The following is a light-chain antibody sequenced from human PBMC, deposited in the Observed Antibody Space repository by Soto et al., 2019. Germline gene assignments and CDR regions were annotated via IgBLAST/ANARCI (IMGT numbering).Light chain of an antibody. Sequence: QSALTQPASVSGSPGQSITISCTGTMSDVGRYNYVSWYQQYPGKAPKAMIYDVSNRPSGVSNRCSGSKSGNTASLTISGLQAEDEADYYCNSYAGTSTPYIFGTGTKVTVL. CDR1: MSDVGRYNY. V-gene: IGLV2-14*03. J-gene: IGLJ1*01. CDR2: DVS. CDR3: NSYAGTSTPYI.